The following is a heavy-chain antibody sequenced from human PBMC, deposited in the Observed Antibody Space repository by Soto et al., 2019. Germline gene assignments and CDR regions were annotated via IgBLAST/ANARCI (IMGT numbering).Heavy chain of an antibody. V-gene: IGHV3-13*05. J-gene: IGHJ6*02. CDR3: ERDNTGQLLRRYEYFDPWDV. D-gene: IGHD2-2*01. Sequence: PGGSLRLSCTASGFTFSDYDMHWVRQGSGKGLEWVSTIGAARDPYYTGSVKGRFTISRENARNSMFLQMNSVTVGDTAVYYCERDNTGQLLRRYEYFDPWDVWGQRT. CDR1: GFTFSDYD. CDR2: IGAARDP.